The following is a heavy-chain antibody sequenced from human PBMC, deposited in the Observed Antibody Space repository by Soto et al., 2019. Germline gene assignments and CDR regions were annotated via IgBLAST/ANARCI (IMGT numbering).Heavy chain of an antibody. CDR2: MHYSGST. D-gene: IGHD1-26*01. J-gene: IGHJ1*01. CDR1: GGSVNNNDYY. Sequence: QVQLQESGPGLVKASQTLSLTCTVSGGSVNNNDYYWSWIRQPPGKGLEWIGNMHYSGSTGYNPSRRSRVSMSVDTSKHHSSLKMNSVTPADTAVYYCASDSGSGSLWGQGTLVTVSS. CDR3: ASDSGSGSL. V-gene: IGHV4-30-4*01.